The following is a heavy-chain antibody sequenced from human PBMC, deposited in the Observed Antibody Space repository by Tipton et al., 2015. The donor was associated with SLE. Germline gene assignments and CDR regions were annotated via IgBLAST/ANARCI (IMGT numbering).Heavy chain of an antibody. CDR3: AREIQLWSIFDY. D-gene: IGHD5-18*01. CDR1: GFIFSNYG. J-gene: IGHJ4*02. CDR2: ISGSSSYI. V-gene: IGHV3-21*01. Sequence: GSLRLSCVASGFIFSNYGMNWVRQAPGKGLEWVSSISGSSSYIYYADSVKGRFTISRDNAKSSLYLQMNSLGAEDTAVYYCAREIQLWSIFDYWGQGTLVTVSS.